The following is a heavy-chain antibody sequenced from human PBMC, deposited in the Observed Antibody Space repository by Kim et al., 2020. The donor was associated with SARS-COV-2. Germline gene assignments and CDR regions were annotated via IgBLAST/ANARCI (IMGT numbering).Heavy chain of an antibody. V-gene: IGHV3-30*01. J-gene: IGHJ5*02. CDR3: ARERGDIVVVPAGAFDP. Sequence: VKGRFTISRDNSKNTLYLQMNSLRAEDTAVYYWARERGDIVVVPAGAFDPWGQGTLVTVSS. D-gene: IGHD2-2*01.